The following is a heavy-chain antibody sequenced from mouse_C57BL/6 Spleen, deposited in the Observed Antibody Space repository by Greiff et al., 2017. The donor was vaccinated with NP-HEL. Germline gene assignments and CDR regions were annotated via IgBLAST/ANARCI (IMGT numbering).Heavy chain of an antibody. Sequence: QVQLQQPGAELVRPGTSVKLSCKASGYTFTSYWMHWVKQRPGQGLEWIGVIDPSDSYTNYNQKFKGKATLTVDTSSSTAYMQLSSLTSEDSAVYYCARLSTVADYYAMDYWGQGTSVTVSS. CDR2: IDPSDSYT. J-gene: IGHJ4*01. V-gene: IGHV1-59*01. CDR1: GYTFTSYW. D-gene: IGHD1-1*01. CDR3: ARLSTVADYYAMDY.